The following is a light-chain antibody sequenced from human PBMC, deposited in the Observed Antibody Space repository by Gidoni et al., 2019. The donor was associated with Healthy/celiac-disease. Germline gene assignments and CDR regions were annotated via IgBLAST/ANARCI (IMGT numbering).Light chain of an antibody. V-gene: IGLV2-14*03. CDR3: SSYTRSISLYV. J-gene: IGLJ1*01. Sequence: QSALTQPASGPGSSGQSTTISCTGTSSDVGGYNCVSWYQPHPGQATKLMLYDVSTRPSGFSHLFSCSKSVNTASLTISVLHAEYEADYYCSSYTRSISLYVFETGTKVTVL. CDR1: SSDVGGYNC. CDR2: DVS.